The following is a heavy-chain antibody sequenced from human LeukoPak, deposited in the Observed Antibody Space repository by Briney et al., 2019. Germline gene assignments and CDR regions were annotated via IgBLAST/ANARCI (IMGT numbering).Heavy chain of an antibody. CDR2: ISAYNGNT. D-gene: IGHD5-12*01. CDR3: ARGYSGYDYFDY. Sequence: ASVKVSCKASGYTFTSYGISWVRQAPGQGLEWMGWISAYNGNTNYAQKFQGRVTMTRDTSISTGYMELSSLRADDTAVYYCARGYSGYDYFDYWGQGTLVTVSS. J-gene: IGHJ4*02. V-gene: IGHV1-18*01. CDR1: GYTFTSYG.